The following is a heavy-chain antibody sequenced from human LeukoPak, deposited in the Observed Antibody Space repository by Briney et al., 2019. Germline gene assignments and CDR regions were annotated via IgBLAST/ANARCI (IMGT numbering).Heavy chain of an antibody. J-gene: IGHJ4*02. CDR3: ARQGSYDFEDY. CDR2: INHSGST. D-gene: IGHD3-3*01. CDR1: GGSFSGYY. V-gene: IGHV4-34*01. Sequence: PSETLSLTCAVYGGSFSGYYWSWIRQPPGKGLEWIGEINHSGSTNYNPSLKSRVTISVDTSKNQFSLKLSSVTAADTAVYYCARQGSYDFEDYWGQGTLVTVSS.